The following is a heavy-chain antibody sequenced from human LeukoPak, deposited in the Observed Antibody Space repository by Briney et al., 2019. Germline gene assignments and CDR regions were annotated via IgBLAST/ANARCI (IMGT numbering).Heavy chain of an antibody. D-gene: IGHD3-10*01. J-gene: IGHJ6*02. Sequence: GGSLRLSCEASGFTFSDHALHWVRQAPGKGLEWVAVISYDGSKKYYADSVKGRFTISRDNSRNTLYLQMNSLRVEDTAVFYCARDRGNSYYYNMDVWGQGTTVTVSS. V-gene: IGHV3-30-3*01. CDR2: ISYDGSKK. CDR3: ARDRGNSYYYNMDV. CDR1: GFTFSDHA.